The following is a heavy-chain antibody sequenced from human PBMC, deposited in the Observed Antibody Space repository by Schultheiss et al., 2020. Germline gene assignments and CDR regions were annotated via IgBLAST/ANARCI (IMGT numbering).Heavy chain of an antibody. CDR2: IYYSGST. V-gene: IGHV4-59*08. J-gene: IGHJ5*02. D-gene: IGHD6-13*01. Sequence: SETLSLTCTVSGGSISSYYWSWIRQPPGKGLEWIGYIYYSGSTNYNPSLKSRVTISVDTSKNQFSLKLSSATAAETAVYYCARRSGIAAAGTILGWFDPWGQGTLVTVSS. CDR3: ARRSGIAAAGTILGWFDP. CDR1: GGSISSYY.